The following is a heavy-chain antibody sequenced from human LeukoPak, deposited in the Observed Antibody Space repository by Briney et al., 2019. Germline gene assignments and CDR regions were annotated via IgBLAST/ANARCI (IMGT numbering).Heavy chain of an antibody. J-gene: IGHJ6*03. CDR1: GGTFNSYA. V-gene: IGHV1-69*05. Sequence: SVKVSCKASGGTFNSYAISWVRQAPGQGLEWRGGIMPLFGTANYAQEFQGRVTFTTDESSSTAYMEVSSLRSEDTAVYYCASGSLGDGYGVGDYYQYMDVWGKGTTVTVSS. D-gene: IGHD5-24*01. CDR3: ASGSLGDGYGVGDYYQYMDV. CDR2: IMPLFGTA.